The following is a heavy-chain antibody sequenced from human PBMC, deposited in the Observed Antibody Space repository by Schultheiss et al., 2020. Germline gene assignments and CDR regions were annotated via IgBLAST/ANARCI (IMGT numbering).Heavy chain of an antibody. CDR3: ARESIAARYYFDY. Sequence: GGSLRLSCAASGFTFSSYGMHWVRQAPGKGLEWVSGINWNGGSTGYADSVKGRFTISRDNAKNSLYLQMNSLRAEDTAVYYCARESIAARYYFDYWGQGTLVTGSS. CDR1: GFTFSSYG. D-gene: IGHD6-6*01. J-gene: IGHJ4*02. CDR2: INWNGGST. V-gene: IGHV3-20*04.